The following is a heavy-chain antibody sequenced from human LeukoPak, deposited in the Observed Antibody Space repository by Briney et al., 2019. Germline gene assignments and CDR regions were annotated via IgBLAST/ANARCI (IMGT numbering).Heavy chain of an antibody. D-gene: IGHD2-2*02. CDR3: ARDGKDIVVVPAAIRDYYYYMDV. CDR2: ISSSSSTI. Sequence: GGSLRLSCAASGFTFSSYSMNWVRQAPGKGLEWVSYISSSSSTIYYADSVKGRFTISRDNATNSLYLQMNSLRAEDTAVYYCARDGKDIVVVPAAIRDYYYYMDVWGKGTTVTVSS. J-gene: IGHJ6*03. CDR1: GFTFSSYS. V-gene: IGHV3-48*01.